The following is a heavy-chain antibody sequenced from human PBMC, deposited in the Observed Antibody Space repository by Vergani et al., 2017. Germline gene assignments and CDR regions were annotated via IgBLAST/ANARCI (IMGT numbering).Heavy chain of an antibody. D-gene: IGHD5-12*01. Sequence: EVQMVESGGGLVKPGGSLRLSCVASGFTFDDYAMHWVRQAPGKGLEWVSGISWNSGAVDYADSVRGRFTISRDNAKNSLFLEMNSLRFEDTAVYFCTKGSVYYHDSAGHGYDPYTGFDLWGQGTLVTVSS. V-gene: IGHV3-9*01. J-gene: IGHJ3*01. CDR1: GFTFDDYA. CDR3: TKGSVYYHDSAGHGYDPYTGFDL. CDR2: ISWNSGAV.